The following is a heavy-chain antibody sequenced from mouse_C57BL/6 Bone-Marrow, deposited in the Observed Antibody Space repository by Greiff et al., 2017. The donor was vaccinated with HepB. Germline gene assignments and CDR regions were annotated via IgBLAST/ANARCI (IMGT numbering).Heavy chain of an antibody. CDR1: GFTFSSYT. CDR3: ARHPYYGSSYWYFDV. J-gene: IGHJ1*03. V-gene: IGHV5-9*01. Sequence: EVQWVESGGGLVKPGGSLKLSCAASGFTFSSYTMSWVRQTPEKRLEWVATISGGGGNTYYPDSVKGRFTISRDNAKNTLYLQMSSLRSEDTALYYCARHPYYGSSYWYFDVWGTGTTVTVSS. CDR2: ISGGGGNT. D-gene: IGHD1-1*01.